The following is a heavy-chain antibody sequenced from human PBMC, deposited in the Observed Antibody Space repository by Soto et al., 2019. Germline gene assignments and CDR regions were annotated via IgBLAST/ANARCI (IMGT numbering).Heavy chain of an antibody. D-gene: IGHD3-3*01. J-gene: IGHJ3*02. CDR2: IYSGGST. CDR3: ARAVPYYDFWSGYYASGAFDI. Sequence: PGGSLRLSCAASGFTVSSNYMSWVRQAPGKGLEWVSVIYSGGSTYYANSVKGRFTISRDNSKNTLYLQMNSLRAEDTAVYYCARAVPYYDFWSGYYASGAFDIWGPGTMVTVSS. V-gene: IGHV3-53*01. CDR1: GFTVSSNY.